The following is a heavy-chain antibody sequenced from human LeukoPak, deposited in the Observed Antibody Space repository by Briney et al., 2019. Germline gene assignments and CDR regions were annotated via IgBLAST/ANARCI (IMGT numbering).Heavy chain of an antibody. D-gene: IGHD2-15*01. V-gene: IGHV1-2*02. J-gene: IGHJ4*02. CDR3: ARVRGGYCTGDRCYGDFFFDN. Sequence: ASVKVSCKASGYTFTSYYMHWVRQAPGQGLEWMGWIDPHSGDTAYANKFQGRVTLTRDTTTTTVYMESNSLRSDDTAVYFCARVRGGYCTGDRCYGDFFFDNWGQGTLVTVTS. CDR1: GYTFTSYY. CDR2: IDPHSGDT.